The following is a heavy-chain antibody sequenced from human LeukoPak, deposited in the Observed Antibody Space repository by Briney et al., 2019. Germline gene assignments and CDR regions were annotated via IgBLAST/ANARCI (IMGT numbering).Heavy chain of an antibody. CDR1: GGSISSYS. V-gene: IGHV4-59*08. J-gene: IGHJ4*02. Sequence: PSETLSLTCTVSGGSISSYSWSWIRQPPGKGLEWIGYIHYSGGANYNPSLKSRVTFSVDTSKNQFSLTLSSVTAADTAVYYCARSGSGKYMDYWGQGTLVTVSS. D-gene: IGHD3-10*01. CDR2: IHYSGGA. CDR3: ARSGSGKYMDY.